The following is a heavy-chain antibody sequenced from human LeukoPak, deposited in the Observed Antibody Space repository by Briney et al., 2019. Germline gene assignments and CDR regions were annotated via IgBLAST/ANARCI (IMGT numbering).Heavy chain of an antibody. Sequence: GGSLRLSCAASGFTFSSYAMHWVRQAPGKGLEWVAVISYDGSNKYYADSVKGRFTISRDNSKNTLHLQMNSLRAEDTAVYYCAASLYHGPADYWGQGTLVTVSS. CDR3: AASLYHGPADY. V-gene: IGHV3-30-3*01. CDR1: GFTFSSYA. J-gene: IGHJ4*02. D-gene: IGHD2-8*01. CDR2: ISYDGSNK.